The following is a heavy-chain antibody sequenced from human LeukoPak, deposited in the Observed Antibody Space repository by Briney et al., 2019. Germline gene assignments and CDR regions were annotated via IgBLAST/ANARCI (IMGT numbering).Heavy chain of an antibody. CDR3: ARHDSLLVGY. CDR1: GYSISSGYY. CDR2: IYHSGST. Sequence: PSQTLSLTCTVSGYSISSGYYWGWIRQPPGNGLEWIGSIYHSGSTYYNPSLKSRVTISVDTPKNQFSLKLSSVTAADTAVYYCARHDSLLVGYWGQGTLVTVSS. V-gene: IGHV4-38-2*02. J-gene: IGHJ4*02. D-gene: IGHD2-15*01.